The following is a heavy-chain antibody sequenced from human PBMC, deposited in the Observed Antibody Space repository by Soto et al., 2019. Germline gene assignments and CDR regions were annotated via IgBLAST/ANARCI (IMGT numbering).Heavy chain of an antibody. V-gene: IGHV4-59*12. CDR1: NGSLSFYY. CDR3: TRVATAVPS. CDR2: IYYRGTT. Sequence: SETLSLTCSVSNGSLSFYYWSWIRQPPGKELEWIGNIYYRGTTNYNPSLQGRVTMSIDTSKNQFSLMLPSVTAADTAVYYCTRVATAVPSWGRGVLVTVSS. D-gene: IGHD5-18*01. J-gene: IGHJ5*02.